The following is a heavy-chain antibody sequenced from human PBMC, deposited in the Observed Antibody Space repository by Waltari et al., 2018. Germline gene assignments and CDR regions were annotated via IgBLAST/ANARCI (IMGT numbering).Heavy chain of an antibody. D-gene: IGHD3-16*01. CDR1: GFTFSTYS. Sequence: EVQLVESGGGLVKPGGSLRLSCAALGFTFSTYSMNWVRRAPGKGLEWISSISADSSYRHYAESVKGRFTVSRDNAKNSLSLQINSLRAEDTAVYYCVSGGWGFYLGYWGQGALVTVSS. CDR3: VSGGWGFYLGY. CDR2: ISADSSYR. V-gene: IGHV3-21*01. J-gene: IGHJ4*02.